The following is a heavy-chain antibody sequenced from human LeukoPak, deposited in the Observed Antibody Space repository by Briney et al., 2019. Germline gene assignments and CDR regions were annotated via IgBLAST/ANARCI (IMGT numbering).Heavy chain of an antibody. CDR2: IYSDGNT. D-gene: IGHD1-26*01. CDR1: GFTVSNNR. CDR3: VREREGSNSEH. V-gene: IGHV3-53*01. J-gene: IGHJ1*01. Sequence: GGSLRLTCAASGFTVSNNRLSWVRQAPGMGLEWVSTIYSDGNTYYPDSVKGRFTISRDGSKNTLYLQLNSLRTEDTAIYYCVREREGSNSEHWGQGTLVTVSS.